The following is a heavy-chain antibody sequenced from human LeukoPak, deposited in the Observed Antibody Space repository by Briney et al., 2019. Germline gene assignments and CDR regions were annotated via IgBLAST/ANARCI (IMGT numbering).Heavy chain of an antibody. D-gene: IGHD2-8*01. CDR2: ISGSGGST. CDR1: GFTFSSYA. CDR3: AKVGGYCTDSVCYSYYYYYYMDV. Sequence: GGSLRLSCAASGFTFSSYAMSWVRQAPGKGLEWVSAISGSGGSTYYADSVKGRFTISRDNSKNTLYLQMNSLRAEDTAVYYCAKVGGYCTDSVCYSYYYYYYMDVWGKGTTVTVSS. V-gene: IGHV3-23*01. J-gene: IGHJ6*03.